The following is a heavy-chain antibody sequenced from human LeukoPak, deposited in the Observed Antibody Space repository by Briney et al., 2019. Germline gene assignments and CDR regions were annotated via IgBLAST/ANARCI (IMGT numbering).Heavy chain of an antibody. CDR2: IIPIFGTA. J-gene: IGHJ3*02. D-gene: IGHD2-2*01. CDR1: GYTFTGYY. Sequence: ASVKVSCKASGYTFTGYYMHWVRQAPGQGLEWMGGIIPIFGTANYAQKFQGRVTITADESTSTAYMELSSLRSEDTAVYYCARRYQLLPDAFDIWGQGTMVTVSS. CDR3: ARRYQLLPDAFDI. V-gene: IGHV1-69*13.